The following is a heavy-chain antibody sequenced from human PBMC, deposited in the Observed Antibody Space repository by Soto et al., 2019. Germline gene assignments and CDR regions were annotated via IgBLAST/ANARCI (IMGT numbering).Heavy chain of an antibody. V-gene: IGHV4-34*01. CDR1: GGSFSGYH. D-gene: IGHD1-1*01. CDR2: INDSGGT. J-gene: IGHJ6*02. Sequence: PSETLSLTCAVYGGSFSGYHWTWIRQPPGKGLEWIGEINDSGGTKNNRSLKSRVTISVYTSKNQFSLRLSPVTAADTAVYFCARGNRVTTHGGGTFYYYTYGMDVWGQGTKVTVSS. CDR3: ARGNRVTTHGGGTFYYYTYGMDV.